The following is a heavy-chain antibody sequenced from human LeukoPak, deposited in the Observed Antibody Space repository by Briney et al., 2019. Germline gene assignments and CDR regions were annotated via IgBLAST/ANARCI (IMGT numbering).Heavy chain of an antibody. CDR3: ARGVAAAGTFPS. D-gene: IGHD6-13*01. J-gene: IGHJ5*02. CDR2: IYYSGNT. CDR1: GDSISSSKKY. V-gene: IGHV4-39*07. Sequence: PSETLSLTCTVSGDSISSSKKYWGWVRQPPGKGLEWIGSIYYSGNTYYNPSLKSRVTISLDTSRNQFSLRLSSVTAADTAVYYCARGVAAAGTFPSWGQGTLVTVSS.